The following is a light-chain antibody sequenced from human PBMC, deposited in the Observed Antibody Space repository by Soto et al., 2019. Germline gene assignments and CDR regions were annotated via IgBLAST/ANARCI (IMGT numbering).Light chain of an antibody. J-gene: IGKJ4*01. V-gene: IGKV1-39*01. CDR1: QRISTF. Sequence: DIQMTQSPSSLSAFVGDSVTITCHASQRISTFLNWYHQKPGKAPKLLIYSASYLQSGVPSNFSGSGSGTDFTLSIVTLQPEDFGTYFCQQSYRLPLTFGGGTKVDI. CDR2: SAS. CDR3: QQSYRLPLT.